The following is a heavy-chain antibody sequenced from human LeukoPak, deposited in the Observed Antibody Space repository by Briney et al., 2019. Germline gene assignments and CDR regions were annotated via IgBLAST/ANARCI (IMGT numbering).Heavy chain of an antibody. V-gene: IGHV4-39*07. J-gene: IGHJ6*03. CDR3: ARVGPWVNPDYYYYYMDV. D-gene: IGHD1-14*01. CDR1: GFTFSSYS. Sequence: LRLSCAASGFTFSSYSMNWIRQPPGKGLEWIGSIYYSGSTYYNPSLKSRVTISVDTSKNQFSLKLSSVTAADTAVYYCARVGPWVNPDYYYYYMDVWGKGTTVTVSS. CDR2: IYYSGST.